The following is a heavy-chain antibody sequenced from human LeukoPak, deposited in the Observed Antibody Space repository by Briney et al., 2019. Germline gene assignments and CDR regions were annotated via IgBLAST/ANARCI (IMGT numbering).Heavy chain of an antibody. CDR1: GGSISSYY. Sequence: SETLSLLCTVSGGSISSYYWSWIRQPAGKGLEWLGRIYTSGSTNYNPSLKSRVTISVDKSKNQFSLKLSSVTAADTAVYYCARVVAVAGTSYYYYYMDVWGKGTTVTVSS. V-gene: IGHV4-4*07. J-gene: IGHJ6*03. D-gene: IGHD6-19*01. CDR2: IYTSGST. CDR3: ARVVAVAGTSYYYYYMDV.